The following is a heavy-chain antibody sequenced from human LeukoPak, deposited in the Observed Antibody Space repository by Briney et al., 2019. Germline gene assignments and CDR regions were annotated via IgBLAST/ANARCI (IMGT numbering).Heavy chain of an antibody. CDR1: RDSISRGSYY. Sequence: SSETLSLTCTVSRDSISRGSYYWGWIRQPLGKGLEWIGTIYYSGSTYYNPSLKSRVTISVDTAKNYFSLSLRSVTAADTALYYCARQDYVSSYFDPWGQGTLVTVSS. CDR3: ARQDYVSSYFDP. D-gene: IGHD4-17*01. CDR2: IYYSGST. J-gene: IGHJ5*02. V-gene: IGHV4-39*01.